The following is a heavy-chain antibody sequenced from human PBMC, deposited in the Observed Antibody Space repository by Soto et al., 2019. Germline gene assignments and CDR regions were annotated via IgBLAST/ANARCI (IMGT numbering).Heavy chain of an antibody. Sequence: QVQLQESGPGLVKPSGTLSLTCAVSGGSISSSDWWSWVRQPPEKGLEWIGEIRDGGPTHYNPSLESRVTISLDKSKNQLSLQLNSVTAADTAVYYCALNRGFSQGDWGQGTLVTVSS. V-gene: IGHV4-4*02. D-gene: IGHD5-18*01. CDR2: IRDGGPT. CDR3: ALNRGFSQGD. CDR1: GGSISSSDW. J-gene: IGHJ4*02.